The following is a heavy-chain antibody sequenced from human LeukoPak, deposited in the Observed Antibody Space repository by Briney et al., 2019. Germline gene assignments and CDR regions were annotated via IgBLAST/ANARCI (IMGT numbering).Heavy chain of an antibody. CDR1: GYSFIGYY. D-gene: IGHD6-13*01. J-gene: IGHJ3*02. CDR2: ISPNSGDT. V-gene: IGHV1-2*02. CDR3: ATGIWGIAAAGTLYDAFDI. Sequence: GASVKVSCKASGYSFIGYYMHWVRQAPGQGLEWMGWISPNSGDTNYAQKFQGRVTMTRDTSISSAYMELSGLLSDDTAVYYCATGIWGIAAAGTLYDAFDIWGQGTMVTVSS.